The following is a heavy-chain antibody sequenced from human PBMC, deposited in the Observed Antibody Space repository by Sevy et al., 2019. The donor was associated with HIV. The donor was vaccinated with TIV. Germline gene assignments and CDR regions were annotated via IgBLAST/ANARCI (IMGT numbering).Heavy chain of an antibody. CDR3: ARSPQYSSGWYGIDY. D-gene: IGHD6-19*01. CDR1: GFTFSSDS. J-gene: IGHJ4*02. V-gene: IGHV3-48*01. CDR2: ISRSSSTI. Sequence: VGSLRLSCAASGFTFSSDSMNWVRQAPGKGLEWVSYISRSSSTIYYVDSVKGRFTISRDNAKNSLYLQMNSLRAEDTAVYYCARSPQYSSGWYGIDYWGQGTLVTVSS.